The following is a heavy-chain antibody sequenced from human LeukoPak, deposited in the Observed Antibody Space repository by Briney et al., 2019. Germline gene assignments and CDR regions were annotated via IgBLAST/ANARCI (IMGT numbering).Heavy chain of an antibody. CDR2: ISAYNGNT. CDR1: GYTFTSYG. J-gene: IGHJ6*03. CDR3: ARDRPYSSSWYGSYYYYYYMDV. V-gene: IGHV1-18*01. D-gene: IGHD6-13*01. Sequence: GASVKVSCKASGYTFTSYGISWVRQAPGQGLEWMGWISAYNGNTNYAQKLQGRVTMTTDTSTSTAYMELRSLRSDDTAVYYCARDRPYSSSWYGSYYYYYYMDVWGKGTTVTISS.